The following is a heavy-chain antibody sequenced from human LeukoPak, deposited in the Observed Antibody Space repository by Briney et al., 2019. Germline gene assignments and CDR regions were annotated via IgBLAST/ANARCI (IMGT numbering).Heavy chain of an antibody. D-gene: IGHD1-26*01. CDR2: IWYDGSNK. Sequence: GGSLRLSCAASGFTFSSYDMHWVRHAPGKGLEGVAVIWYDGSNKFYADSVKDRFTIYRDNSKDTLYLQMNSLRAEDTAVYYCARSARGELHASYYYFDYWGQGTLVTVSS. J-gene: IGHJ4*02. CDR3: ARSARGELHASYYYFDY. V-gene: IGHV3-33*01. CDR1: GFTFSSYD.